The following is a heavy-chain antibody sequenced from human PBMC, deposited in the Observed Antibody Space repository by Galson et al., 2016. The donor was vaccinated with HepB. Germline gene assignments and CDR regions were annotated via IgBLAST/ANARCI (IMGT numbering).Heavy chain of an antibody. D-gene: IGHD3-10*01. CDR1: GITFSEYY. CDR3: ARDRSYQDGMDV. Sequence: SLRLSCAASGITFSEYYMSWIRQAPGKGLEWISYISNTGDTRDYAGSVRGRFTISRDNAENSLDLQMNNLRADDTAVYYCARDRSYQDGMDVWGKGTMV. V-gene: IGHV3-11*01. CDR2: ISNTGDTR. J-gene: IGHJ6*04.